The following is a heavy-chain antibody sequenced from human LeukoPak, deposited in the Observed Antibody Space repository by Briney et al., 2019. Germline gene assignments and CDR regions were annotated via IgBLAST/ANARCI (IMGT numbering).Heavy chain of an antibody. D-gene: IGHD6-13*01. CDR2: IIPILNTS. J-gene: IGHJ5*02. Sequence: ASVKVSCKASGGTFSSYAISWVRQAPGQGLERMGGIIPILNTSNYAQNFQGRVTMTADKSTSTAYMELNRLRFEDTAMYYCARDLGGIAAAVRWFDPWGQGTLVTVSS. V-gene: IGHV1-69*06. CDR3: ARDLGGIAAAVRWFDP. CDR1: GGTFSSYA.